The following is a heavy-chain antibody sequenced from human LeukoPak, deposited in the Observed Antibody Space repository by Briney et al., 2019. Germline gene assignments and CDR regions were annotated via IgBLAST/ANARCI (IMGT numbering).Heavy chain of an antibody. V-gene: IGHV4-39*01. CDR2: IYYSGST. Sequence: SETLSLTCTVSGGSISGSSYYWGWIRQPPGKGLEWIGSIYYSGSTYYNPTLKSRVTISVDTSKNQFSLKLSSVTAADTAVYYYYYYYGMDVWGQGTTVTVSS. J-gene: IGHJ6*02. CDR1: GGSISGSSYY. CDR3: YYYYGMDV.